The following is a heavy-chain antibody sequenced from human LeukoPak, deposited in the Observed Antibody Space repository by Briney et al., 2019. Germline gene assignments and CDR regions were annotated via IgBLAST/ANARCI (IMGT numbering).Heavy chain of an antibody. D-gene: IGHD3-10*01. CDR3: ARVSSRITMVRGAIIKPRHFDY. CDR2: IYHSGST. V-gene: IGHV4-4*02. J-gene: IGHJ4*02. CDR1: GGSISSSNW. Sequence: SETLSLTCAVSGGSISSSNWWSWVRQPPGKGLEWIGEIYHSGSTNYNPSLKSRVTISVDKSKNQFSLKLSSVTAADTAVYYCARVSSRITMVRGAIIKPRHFDYWGQGTLVTVSS.